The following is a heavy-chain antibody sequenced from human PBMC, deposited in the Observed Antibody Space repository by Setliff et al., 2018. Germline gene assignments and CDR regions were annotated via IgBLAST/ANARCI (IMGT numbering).Heavy chain of an antibody. Sequence: LRLSCAASGFIFDDYAMHWVRQAPGKGLEWVSGIRAGSDNIAYADSVKGRFTISRDNAKNSLYLQMNSLKTEDTAVYYCTTDPSATFGGVIGAAFDMWGQGTMVTVSS. D-gene: IGHD3-16*01. CDR1: GFIFDDYA. J-gene: IGHJ3*02. V-gene: IGHV3-9*01. CDR2: IRAGSDNI. CDR3: TTDPSATFGGVIGAAFDM.